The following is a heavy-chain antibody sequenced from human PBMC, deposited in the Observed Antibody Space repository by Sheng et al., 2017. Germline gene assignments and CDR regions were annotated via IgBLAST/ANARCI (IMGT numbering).Heavy chain of an antibody. J-gene: IGHJ2*01. CDR2: INHSGST. CDR1: GGSFSGYY. V-gene: IGHV4-34*01. D-gene: IGHD4-17*01. Sequence: QVQLQQWGAGLLKPSETLSLTCAVYGGSFSGYYWSWIRQPPGKGLEWIGEINHSGSTNYNPSLKSRVTISVDTSKNQFSLKLSSVTAADTAVYYCARSRYGDYSNRYFDLWGRGTLVTVSS. CDR3: ARSRYGDYSNRYFDL.